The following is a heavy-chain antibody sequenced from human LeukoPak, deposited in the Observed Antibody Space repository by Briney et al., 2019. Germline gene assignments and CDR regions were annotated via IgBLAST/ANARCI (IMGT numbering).Heavy chain of an antibody. CDR2: IIPIFGTA. Sequence: GASVKVSCKASGGTFSSYAISWVRQAPGQGLEWMGGIIPIFGTANYAQKFQGRVTITADEPTSTAYMELSSLRSEDTAVYYCASSDSGYCSGGSCYQNPFDPWGQGTLVTVSS. V-gene: IGHV1-69*13. CDR3: ASSDSGYCSGGSCYQNPFDP. CDR1: GGTFSSYA. D-gene: IGHD2-15*01. J-gene: IGHJ5*02.